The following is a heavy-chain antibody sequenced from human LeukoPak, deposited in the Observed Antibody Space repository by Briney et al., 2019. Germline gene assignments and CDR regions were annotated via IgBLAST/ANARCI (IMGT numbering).Heavy chain of an antibody. CDR2: IYHSGNP. CDR1: GYSISSASY. CDR3: ARLDGDYYFDY. V-gene: IGHV4-38-2*01. D-gene: IGHD4-17*01. J-gene: IGHJ4*02. Sequence: SETLSLTCAVSGYSISSASYWGWIRQPPGKGLEWIGNIYHSGNPYYNPSLKSRVTISVDTSKNQFSLKLSSVTAADTAVYYCARLDGDYYFDYWGQGTLVTVSS.